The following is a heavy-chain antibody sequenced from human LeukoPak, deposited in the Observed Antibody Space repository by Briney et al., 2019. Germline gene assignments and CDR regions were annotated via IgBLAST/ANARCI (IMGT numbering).Heavy chain of an antibody. V-gene: IGHV2-5*02. Sequence: ESGPTLVKPTQTLTLTCTFSGFSLSTSGVGVGWIRQPPGKALEWLALIYWDDDKRYSPSLKSRLTITKDTSKNQVVLTMTNMDPVDTATYFCAHGAYSAYKPKIRFGPWGQGTLVTVSS. CDR3: AHGAYSAYKPKIRFGP. J-gene: IGHJ5*02. CDR2: IYWDDDK. D-gene: IGHD4-11*01. CDR1: GFSLSTSGVG.